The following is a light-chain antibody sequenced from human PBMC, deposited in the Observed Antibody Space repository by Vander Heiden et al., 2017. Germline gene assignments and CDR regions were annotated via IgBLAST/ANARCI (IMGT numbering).Light chain of an antibody. CDR1: QGIRNE. CDR3: LHYNSYPIT. J-gene: IGKJ5*01. Sequence: DIQMTQSPSSLSTSVGDRVTITCRASQGIRNELGWYQQKPGKAPKRLIYGASSLQSGVPSRFSGSGSGTEFTLTISSLQPEDFATYCCLHYNSYPITFGQGTRLENK. V-gene: IGKV1-17*01. CDR2: GAS.